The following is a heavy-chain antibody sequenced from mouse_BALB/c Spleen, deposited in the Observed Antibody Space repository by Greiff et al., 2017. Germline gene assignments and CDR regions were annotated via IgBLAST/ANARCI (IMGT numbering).Heavy chain of an antibody. D-gene: IGHD1-1*01. CDR2: ILPGSGST. CDR3: ARPSGSSYEAMDY. V-gene: IGHV1-9*01. J-gene: IGHJ4*01. Sequence: VQLQQSGAELMKPGASVKISCKATGYTFSSYWIEWVKQRPGHGLEWIGEILPGSGSTNYNEKFKGKATFTADTSSNTAYMQLSSLTSEDSAVYYCARPSGSSYEAMDYWGQGTSVTVSS. CDR1: GYTFSSYW.